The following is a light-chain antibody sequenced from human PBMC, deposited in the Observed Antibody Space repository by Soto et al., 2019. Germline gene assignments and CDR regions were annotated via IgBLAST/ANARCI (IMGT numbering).Light chain of an antibody. CDR2: DAS. CDR1: QNITSW. Sequence: DIQMTQSPSTLSASVGDRVTITCRSSQNITSWLAWYQQKPWKAPKLLICDASTVESGFPSRFSGSGSGTEFSLTISSLQPDDFATYYCQPYNAYPWTVGRGTEVEIK. J-gene: IGKJ1*01. V-gene: IGKV1-5*01. CDR3: QPYNAYPWT.